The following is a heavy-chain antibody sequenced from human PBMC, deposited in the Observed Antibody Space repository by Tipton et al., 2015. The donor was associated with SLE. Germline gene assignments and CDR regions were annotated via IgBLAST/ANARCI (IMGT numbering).Heavy chain of an antibody. J-gene: IGHJ4*02. CDR1: GGSISSGSYY. V-gene: IGHV4-61*02. Sequence: TLSLTCTVSGGSISSGSYYWSWIRQPAGKGLEWIGRIYTSGSTNYNPSLKSRVTISVDTSKNQFSLKLSFVTAADTAVYYCASLSGWYGYWGQGTLVTVSS. D-gene: IGHD6-19*01. CDR2: IYTSGST. CDR3: ASLSGWYGY.